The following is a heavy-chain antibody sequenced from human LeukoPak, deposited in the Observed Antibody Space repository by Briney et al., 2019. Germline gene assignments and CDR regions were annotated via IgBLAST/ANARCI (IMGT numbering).Heavy chain of an antibody. CDR2: ISYDGSNK. CDR1: GFIVSSNY. J-gene: IGHJ6*02. CDR3: ARDSYGMDV. Sequence: GGSLRLSSAASGFIVSSNYMSWVRQAPGKGLEWVAVISYDGSNKYYADSVKGRFTISRDNSKNTLYLQMNSLRAEDTAVYYCARDSYGMDVWGQGTTVTVSS. V-gene: IGHV3-30-3*01.